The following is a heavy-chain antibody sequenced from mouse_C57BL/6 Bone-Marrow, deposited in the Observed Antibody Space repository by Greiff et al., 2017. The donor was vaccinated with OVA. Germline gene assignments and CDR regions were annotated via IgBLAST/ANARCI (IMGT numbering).Heavy chain of an antibody. CDR3: ARHEELDGDYDVHYAMDY. CDR1: GYTFTEYT. D-gene: IGHD2-4*01. J-gene: IGHJ4*01. Sequence: QVQLQQSGAELVKPGASVKLSCKASGYTFTEYTIHWVKQRSGQGLEWIGWFYPGSGSIKYNEKFKDKATLTADKSSSTVYMELSRLTSEDSAVYFCARHEELDGDYDVHYAMDYWGQGTSVTVSS. CDR2: FYPGSGSI. V-gene: IGHV1-62-2*01.